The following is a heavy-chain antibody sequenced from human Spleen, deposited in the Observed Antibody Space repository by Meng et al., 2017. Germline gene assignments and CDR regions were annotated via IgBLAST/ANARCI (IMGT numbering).Heavy chain of an antibody. J-gene: IGHJ5*02. Sequence: QVQLQQWGAGLLKPSETLSRPCAVYGASFSDYSWTWIRQTPGKGLEWIGDINHSGHTNYKPSLKSRLTISVDTAKNQISLKLTSVTAAETAVYYCARGGIFGVANWFDPWGQGTLVTVSS. CDR3: ARGGIFGVANWFDP. D-gene: IGHD3-3*01. CDR1: GASFSDYS. V-gene: IGHV4-34*01. CDR2: INHSGHT.